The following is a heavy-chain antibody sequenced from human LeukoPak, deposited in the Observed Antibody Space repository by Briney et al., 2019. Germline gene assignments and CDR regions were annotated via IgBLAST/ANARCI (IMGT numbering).Heavy chain of an antibody. CDR1: GGSISSYY. Sequence: SETLSLTCTVSGGSISSYYWSWIRQPPGKVLEWIGYIYYSGSTNYNPSLKSRVTISVDTSKNQFSLKLSSVTAADTAVYYCARRSGSYYYFDYWGQGTLVTVSS. CDR2: IYYSGST. D-gene: IGHD1-26*01. V-gene: IGHV4-59*01. J-gene: IGHJ4*02. CDR3: ARRSGSYYYFDY.